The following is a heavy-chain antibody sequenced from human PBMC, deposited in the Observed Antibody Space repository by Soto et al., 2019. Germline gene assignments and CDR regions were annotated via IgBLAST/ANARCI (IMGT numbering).Heavy chain of an antibody. CDR1: GFTFSDYA. V-gene: IGHV3-23*01. CDR3: AKDPIGNPGIAVAGNGFDY. D-gene: IGHD6-19*01. CDR2: ISGSGGST. Sequence: GGSLRLSCAGSGFTFSDYAMSWVRQAPGKGLEWVSGISGSGGSTYYADSVKGRFTISRDNSKNTLYLQMNSLRAEDTAVYYCAKDPIGNPGIAVAGNGFDYWGQGTLVTVSS. J-gene: IGHJ4*02.